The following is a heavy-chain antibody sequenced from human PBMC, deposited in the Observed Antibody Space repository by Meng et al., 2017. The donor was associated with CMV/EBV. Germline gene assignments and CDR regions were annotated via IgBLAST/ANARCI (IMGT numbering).Heavy chain of an antibody. CDR3: ASPLRFLEWSDAFDI. Sequence: ESLKISCTVSGGSISSSSYYWGWIRQPPGKGLEWIGSIYYSGSTYYNPSLKSRVTISVDTSKNQFSLKLSSVTAADTAVYYCASPLRFLEWSDAFDIWGQGTMVTVSS. D-gene: IGHD3-3*01. J-gene: IGHJ3*02. V-gene: IGHV4-39*07. CDR2: IYYSGST. CDR1: GGSISSSSYY.